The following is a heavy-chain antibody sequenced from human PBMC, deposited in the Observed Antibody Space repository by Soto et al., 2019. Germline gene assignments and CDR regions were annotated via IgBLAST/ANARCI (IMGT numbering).Heavy chain of an antibody. CDR3: ARQGNCSGSYYY. D-gene: IGHD3-10*02. CDR2: IYYSGST. Sequence: PSETLSLTCTVSGGSISSYYWSWIRQPPGKGLEWIGYIYYSGSTNYNPSLKSRVTISVDTSKNQFSLKLSSVTAADTAVYYCARQGNCSGSYYYWGQGTLVTVSS. V-gene: IGHV4-59*08. CDR1: GGSISSYY. J-gene: IGHJ4*02.